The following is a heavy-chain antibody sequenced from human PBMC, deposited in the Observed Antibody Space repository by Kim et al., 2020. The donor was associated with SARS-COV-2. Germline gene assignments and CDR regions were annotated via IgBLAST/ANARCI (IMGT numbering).Heavy chain of an antibody. CDR2: TYFSGIT. V-gene: IGHV4-39*01. Sequence: SETLSLTCSVSGGSMLNSDYYWGWIRQPPGKGLEWVGSTYFSGITYYNPSLESRVTISVDTSYNQLSLQLSSVSAADTAVYYCARQGIWGSYRYKYFDSWGQGTLVTVSS. J-gene: IGHJ4*02. D-gene: IGHD3-16*02. CDR1: GGSMLNSDYY. CDR3: ARQGIWGSYRYKYFDS.